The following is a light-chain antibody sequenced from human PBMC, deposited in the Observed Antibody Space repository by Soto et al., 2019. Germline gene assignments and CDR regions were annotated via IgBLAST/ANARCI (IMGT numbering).Light chain of an antibody. CDR2: DAS. CDR1: QSVSSY. CDR3: QQRSNWPLT. J-gene: IGKJ3*01. V-gene: IGKV3-11*01. Sequence: EIVLIQTPATLSLSPGERATLSCRASQSVSSYLAWYQQKPGQAPRLLIYDASKRATGIPARFSGSGSGTDFTLTIGSLEPEDFAVYYCQQRSNWPLTFGPGTKVDIK.